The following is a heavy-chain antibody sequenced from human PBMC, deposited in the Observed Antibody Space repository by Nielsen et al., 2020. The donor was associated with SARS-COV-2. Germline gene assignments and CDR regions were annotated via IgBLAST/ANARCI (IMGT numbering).Heavy chain of an antibody. CDR2: FDPVDGET. J-gene: IGHJ5*02. CDR1: GYTLTELS. V-gene: IGHV1-24*01. Sequence: ASVKVSCKVSGYTLTELSMHWVRQAPGKGLEWMGGFDPVDGETIYAQKFQGRVTMTEDTSTDTAYMELSSLRSEDTAVYYCATASIVGATTWFDPWGQGTLVTVSS. D-gene: IGHD1-26*01. CDR3: ATASIVGATTWFDP.